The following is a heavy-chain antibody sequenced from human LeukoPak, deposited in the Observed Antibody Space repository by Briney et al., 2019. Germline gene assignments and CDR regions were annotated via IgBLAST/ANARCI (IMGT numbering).Heavy chain of an antibody. J-gene: IGHJ4*02. CDR3: ATYCSTPSCYFFDY. CDR1: GFSFSTYS. V-gene: IGHV3-48*01. D-gene: IGHD2-2*01. CDR2: ISSTSSTR. Sequence: GGSLRLSCAASGFSFSTYSMNWVRQAPGNGLEWVSFISSTSSTRYYADSVKGRFTISRDNAKISLYLQMNSLRAEDTAVYYCATYCSTPSCYFFDYWGQGVLVTVSS.